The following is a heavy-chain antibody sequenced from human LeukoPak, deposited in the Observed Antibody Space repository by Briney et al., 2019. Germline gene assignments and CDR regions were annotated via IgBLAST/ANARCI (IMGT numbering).Heavy chain of an antibody. CDR1: GYTFTSYA. CDR2: INAGNGNT. D-gene: IGHD3-10*01. V-gene: IGHV1-3*01. J-gene: IGHJ4*02. CDR3: ARGYYYGSGSPSDY. Sequence: ASVEVSCKASGYTFTSYALHWVRQAPGQRLEWMGWINAGNGNTKYSQKFQDRVTITRDTSASTAYMELSSLRSEDTAVYYCARGYYYGSGSPSDYWGQGTLVTVSS.